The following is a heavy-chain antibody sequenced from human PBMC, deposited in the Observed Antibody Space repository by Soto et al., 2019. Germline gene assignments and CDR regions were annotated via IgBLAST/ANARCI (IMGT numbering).Heavy chain of an antibody. CDR2: IYHGGST. Sequence: PSETLSLTCAVSGGFISSGGYSWSWIRQPPGKGLEWIGYIYHGGSTYYSPSLKSRVIISVDRSKNQFSLKLSSVTAADTAVYYCARVPGPWGQGTLVTVSS. CDR1: GGFISSGGYS. V-gene: IGHV4-30-2*01. CDR3: ARVPGP. J-gene: IGHJ5*02.